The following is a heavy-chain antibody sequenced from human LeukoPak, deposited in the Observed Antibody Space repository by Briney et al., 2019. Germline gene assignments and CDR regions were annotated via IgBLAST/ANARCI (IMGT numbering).Heavy chain of an antibody. D-gene: IGHD6-13*01. CDR1: GFTFSSYS. CDR2: ISSSSSYI. Sequence: PGGSLRLSCAASGFTFSSYSMNWVRQAPGKGLEWVSSISSSSSYIYYADSVKGRFTISRDNAKNSLYLQMNSLRAEDTAVYYCARDSGEQQLVDYWGQGTLVTVSS. CDR3: ARDSGEQQLVDY. V-gene: IGHV3-21*01. J-gene: IGHJ4*02.